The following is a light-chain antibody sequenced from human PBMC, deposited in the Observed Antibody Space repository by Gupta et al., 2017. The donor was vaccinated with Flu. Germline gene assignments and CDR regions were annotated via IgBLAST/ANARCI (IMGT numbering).Light chain of an antibody. J-gene: IGLJ1*01. V-gene: IGLV1-40*01. CDR1: SSNIGAGYD. CDR2: GNS. Sequence: SVLTLPPAVSGAPGRRVMIPRAGTSSNIGAGYDVHWYQQLPGTAPKLLIYGNSNRPSGVPDRFSGSKSGTSASLAITGLQAEDEADYYCQSYDISLSGSRYVFGTGTKVTVL. CDR3: QSYDISLSGSRYV.